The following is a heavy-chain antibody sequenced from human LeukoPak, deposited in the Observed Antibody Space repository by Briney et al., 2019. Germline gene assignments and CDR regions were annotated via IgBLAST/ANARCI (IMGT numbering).Heavy chain of an antibody. D-gene: IGHD4-17*01. CDR3: ATEYYGAYNN. V-gene: IGHV3-15*01. CDR1: GFSFTNAW. J-gene: IGHJ4*02. Sequence: PGGSLRLSCAASGFSFTNAWMSWVRQAPGKGLEWVGHIKSNTVGGTTDYVAPVKGRFTISRDDSKDTLYLQMNNLKTEDIGEYFCATEYYGAYNNWGQGTLVTVSS. CDR2: IKSNTVGGTT.